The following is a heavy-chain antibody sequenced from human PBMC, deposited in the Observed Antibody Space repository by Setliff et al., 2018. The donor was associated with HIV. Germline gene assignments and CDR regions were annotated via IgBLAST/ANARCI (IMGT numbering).Heavy chain of an antibody. CDR2: FYYSGST. D-gene: IGHD3-16*01. V-gene: IGHV4-39*07. CDR3: ARGGAVSADFDS. CDR1: GGSISSSNYY. Sequence: PSETLSLTCAVSGGSISSSNYYWVWIRQPPGKELEWIGSFYYSGSTYYNPSLKSRLTISVDTSKNQFSLSLNSVTAADTAVYFCARGGAVSADFDSWGQGTLVTVSS. J-gene: IGHJ5*01.